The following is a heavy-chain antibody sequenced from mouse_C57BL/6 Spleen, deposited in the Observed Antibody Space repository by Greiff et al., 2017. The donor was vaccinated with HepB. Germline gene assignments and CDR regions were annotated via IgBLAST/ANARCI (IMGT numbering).Heavy chain of an antibody. D-gene: IGHD2-10*01. CDR2: INPGSGGT. V-gene: IGHV1-54*01. CDR1: GYAFTNYL. Sequence: QVQLKQSGAELVRPGTSVKVSCKASGYAFTNYLIEWVKQRPGQGLEWIGVINPGSGGTNYNEKFKGKATLTADKSSSTAYMQLSSLTSEDSAVYFCASSGLLSFDYWGQGTTLTVSS. J-gene: IGHJ2*01. CDR3: ASSGLLSFDY.